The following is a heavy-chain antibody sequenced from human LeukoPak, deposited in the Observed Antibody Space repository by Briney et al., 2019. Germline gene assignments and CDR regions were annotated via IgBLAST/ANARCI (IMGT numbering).Heavy chain of an antibody. V-gene: IGHV5-51*01. D-gene: IGHD6-13*01. CDR3: ARRVAAAGTPLDY. CDR2: IYPGDSNP. Sequence: GESLKISCKGSGYSFAKYWIGWVRPMPGKGLEWMGVIYPGDSNPRYSPSFQGQVTISADESNSAVYLQWSSLKASDTAMYYCARRVAAAGTPLDYWGQGTLVTVSS. CDR1: GYSFAKYW. J-gene: IGHJ4*02.